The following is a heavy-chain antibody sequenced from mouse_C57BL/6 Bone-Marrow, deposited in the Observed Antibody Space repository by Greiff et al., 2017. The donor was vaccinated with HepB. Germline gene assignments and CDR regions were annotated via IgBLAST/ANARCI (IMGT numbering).Heavy chain of an antibody. CDR3: AIYYYGFDY. CDR2: IDPSDSET. Sequence: QVQLQQPGAELVRPGSSVKLSCKASGYTFTSYWMHWVKQRPIQGLEWIGNIDPSDSETHSNQKFKDKATLTVDKSSSTAYMQLSSLTSEDSAVYYCAIYYYGFDYWGQGTTLTVSS. J-gene: IGHJ2*01. V-gene: IGHV1-52*01. CDR1: GYTFTSYW. D-gene: IGHD1-1*01.